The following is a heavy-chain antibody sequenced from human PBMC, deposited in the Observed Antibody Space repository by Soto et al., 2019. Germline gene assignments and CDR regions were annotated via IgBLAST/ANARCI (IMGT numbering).Heavy chain of an antibody. CDR2: IRSKAYGGTT. D-gene: IGHD6-13*01. CDR1: GFTFGDYA. J-gene: IGHJ4*02. CDR3: TRAKTPRYSSSFGY. V-gene: IGHV3-49*03. Sequence: PGGSLRLSCTASGFTFGDYAMSWFRQAPGKGLEWVGFIRSKAYGGTTEYAASVKGRFTISRDDSKSIAYLQMNSLKTEDKAVYYCTRAKTPRYSSSFGYWGQGTLATVS.